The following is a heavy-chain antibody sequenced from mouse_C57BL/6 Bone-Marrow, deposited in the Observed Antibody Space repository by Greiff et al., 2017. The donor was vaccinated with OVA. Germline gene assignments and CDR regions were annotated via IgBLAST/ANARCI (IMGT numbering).Heavy chain of an antibody. CDR1: GFTFSSYG. Sequence: EVQLQESGGDLVKPGGSLKLSCAASGFTFSSYGMSWVRQTPDKRLEWVATISSGGSYTYYPDSVKGRFTISRDNAKNTLYLQMSSLKSEDTAMYYCARETDYYDYDGYFDVWGTGTTVTVSS. CDR2: ISSGGSYT. V-gene: IGHV5-6*01. CDR3: ARETDYYDYDGYFDV. J-gene: IGHJ1*03. D-gene: IGHD2-4*01.